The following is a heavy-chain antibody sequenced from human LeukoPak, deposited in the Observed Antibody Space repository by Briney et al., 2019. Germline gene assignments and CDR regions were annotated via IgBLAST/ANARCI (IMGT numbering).Heavy chain of an antibody. D-gene: IGHD2-2*01. CDR1: GFTFSSYG. V-gene: IGHV3-33*01. CDR2: IWYDGSNK. Sequence: PGRSLRLSCAASGFTFSSYGMHWVRQAPGKGLEWVAVIWYDGSNKYYADSVKGRFTISRDNSKNTLYLQMNSLRAEDTAVYYCARNSVVPAAWSFDYYYYMDVWGKGTTVTVSS. CDR3: ARNSVVPAAWSFDYYYYMDV. J-gene: IGHJ6*03.